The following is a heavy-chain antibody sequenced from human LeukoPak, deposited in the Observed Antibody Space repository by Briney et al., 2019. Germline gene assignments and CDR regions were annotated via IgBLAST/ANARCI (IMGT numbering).Heavy chain of an antibody. V-gene: IGHV4-38-2*02. CDR2: IYHSGST. Sequence: SETLSLTCTVSGYSISSGYYWGWIRQPPGKGLEWIGSIYHSGSTYYNPSLKSRVTISVDTSKNQFSLKLSSVTAADTAVYYCARDKKNGYFDPWGQGTLVAASS. CDR1: GYSISSGYY. CDR3: ARDKKNGYFDP. J-gene: IGHJ5*02. D-gene: IGHD2-2*03.